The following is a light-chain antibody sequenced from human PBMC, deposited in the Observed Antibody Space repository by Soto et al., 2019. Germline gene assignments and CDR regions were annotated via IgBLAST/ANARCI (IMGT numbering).Light chain of an antibody. CDR3: HQYSNWPPWT. CDR1: QSVSIW. Sequence: GDRVTITCRAIQSVSIWLAWYRQKPGKAPEVLVFDASSLQRGGPARFSSSGSGTEFTLTISSLQSEDAAVYYCHQYSNWPPWTFGPGTKVDIK. V-gene: IGKV1-5*01. CDR2: DAS. J-gene: IGKJ1*01.